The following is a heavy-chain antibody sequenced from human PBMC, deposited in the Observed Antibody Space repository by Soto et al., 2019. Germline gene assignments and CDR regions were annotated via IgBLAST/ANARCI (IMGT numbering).Heavy chain of an antibody. Sequence: GGSLRLSCAASGFTFSSYAMSWVRQAPGKGLEWVSAISGSGGSTYYADSVKGRFTISRDNSMNTLYLQMNSLRAEDTAVYYCAKDPQLRYFDWFHGMDVWGQGTTVTVSS. V-gene: IGHV3-23*01. CDR3: AKDPQLRYFDWFHGMDV. CDR1: GFTFSSYA. CDR2: ISGSGGST. D-gene: IGHD3-9*01. J-gene: IGHJ6*02.